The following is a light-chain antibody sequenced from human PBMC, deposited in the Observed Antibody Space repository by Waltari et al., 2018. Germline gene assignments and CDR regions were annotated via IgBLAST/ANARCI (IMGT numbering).Light chain of an antibody. CDR1: QSISDY. Sequence: DIQMTQSPSSLSASVGDRVTITCRASQSISDYLNWYQQKPGKAPKLLIYAASNLESGVPSRFSGSGSGTDFTLTISSLQPEDFASYYCQQSYSTPWTFGQGTKGEI. CDR3: QQSYSTPWT. V-gene: IGKV1-39*01. J-gene: IGKJ1*01. CDR2: AAS.